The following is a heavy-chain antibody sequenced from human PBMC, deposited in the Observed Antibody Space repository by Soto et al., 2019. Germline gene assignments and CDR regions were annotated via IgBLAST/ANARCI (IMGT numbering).Heavy chain of an antibody. CDR1: GGFVSSGSYY. V-gene: IGHV4-34*01. CDR2: MSHSGGT. Sequence: QVQLQQWGAGLLKPSETLSLTCAVYGGFVSSGSYYWSWIRQPPGKGLEWIGEMSHSGGTHFNPSLKRRVTISVHTSKNQFSLKMSSVTAADTALYYCARVERGTATTVVDAFDIWGPGTMVTVSS. CDR3: ARVERGTATTVVDAFDI. J-gene: IGHJ3*02. D-gene: IGHD1-1*01.